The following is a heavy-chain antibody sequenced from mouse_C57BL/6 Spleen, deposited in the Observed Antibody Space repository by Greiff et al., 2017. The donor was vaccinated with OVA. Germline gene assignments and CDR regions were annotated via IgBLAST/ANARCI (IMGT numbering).Heavy chain of an antibody. D-gene: IGHD2-4*01. V-gene: IGHV1-82*01. CDR1: GYAFSSSW. CDR2: IYPGDGDT. CDR3: ASFYYDDDTSLMDY. Sequence: QVHVKQSGPELVKPGASVKISCKASGYAFSSSWMNWVKQRPGKGLEWIGRIYPGDGDTTYNGKFKGKATLTAAKSSSTAYMQLSSLTSEDSAVYFCASFYYDDDTSLMDYWGQGTSVTVSS. J-gene: IGHJ4*01.